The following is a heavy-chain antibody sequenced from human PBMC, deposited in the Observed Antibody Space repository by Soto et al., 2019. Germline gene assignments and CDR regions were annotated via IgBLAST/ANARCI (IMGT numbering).Heavy chain of an antibody. Sequence: QITLKESGPALVKPTQTLTLTCTFSGFSLSTNGMGVGWIRQPPGKALEWLAFIYWDDVNRYSPSLKTRLTITKDTSKNQLVLTVSNMDPVDTGTYYCARRRLLEGGVAVYYGLDAWGQGTTVTVSS. CDR1: GFSLSTNGMG. D-gene: IGHD2-8*02. V-gene: IGHV2-5*02. CDR3: ARRRLLEGGVAVYYGLDA. J-gene: IGHJ6*02. CDR2: IYWDDVN.